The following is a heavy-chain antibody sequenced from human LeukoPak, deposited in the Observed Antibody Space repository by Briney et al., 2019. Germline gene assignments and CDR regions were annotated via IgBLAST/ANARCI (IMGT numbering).Heavy chain of an antibody. CDR1: GFTFSSSA. J-gene: IGHJ3*02. D-gene: IGHD3-9*01. CDR3: AKRGLTGTEGKGAFDS. Sequence: RTGGSLRLSCAASGFTFSSSAMSWVRQTPGKGLEWVSSISGSGDYTYYADSVKGRFTISRDNSKNTLYLQMDSLRAEDTAVYYCAKRGLTGTEGKGAFDSWGQGTMVTVSS. CDR2: ISGSGDYT. V-gene: IGHV3-23*01.